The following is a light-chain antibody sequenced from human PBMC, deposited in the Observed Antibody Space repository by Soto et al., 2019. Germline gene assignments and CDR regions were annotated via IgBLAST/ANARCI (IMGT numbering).Light chain of an antibody. V-gene: IGKV4-1*01. CDR1: QSVLSSSNNKNY. J-gene: IGKJ1*01. Sequence: DIVMTQSPDSLAVSLGERATINCKSSQSVLSSSNNKNYLAWYQQKPGQPPKLLIYWASTRESGVPDRFSGSGSGTDFTLTISSLQAEDVAVYYCQQHYSTPTFGQGTKVEIE. CDR3: QQHYSTPT. CDR2: WAS.